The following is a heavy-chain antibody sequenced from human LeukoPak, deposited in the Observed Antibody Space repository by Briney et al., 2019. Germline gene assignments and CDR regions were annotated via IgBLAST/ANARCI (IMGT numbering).Heavy chain of an antibody. J-gene: IGHJ4*02. V-gene: IGHV5-51*01. CDR2: LYPGGSDT. D-gene: IGHD6-19*01. CDR1: GYRFTTYW. Sequence: GESRKISCKGSGYRFTTYWIGWVRQMPGKGLEWMGILYPGGSDTRYSPSFQGQVTISADKSSSRAYLQWSSMKASDTAMYYGARLVFGSGWFIDYWGQGTLVTVSS. CDR3: ARLVFGSGWFIDY.